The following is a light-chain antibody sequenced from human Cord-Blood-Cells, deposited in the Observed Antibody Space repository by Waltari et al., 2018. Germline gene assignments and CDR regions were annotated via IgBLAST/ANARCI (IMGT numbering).Light chain of an antibody. CDR3: QQSYSTPYT. CDR1: QSISSY. Sequence: DIQMTQSPSSLSASVGDRVTITCRASQSISSYLNWYQQKPGKAPKLLIYAASSLQCGVPSRFSGSGSGTDFTLTISSLQPEDSATYYCQQSYSTPYTFGQGTKLEIK. J-gene: IGKJ2*01. V-gene: IGKV1-39*01. CDR2: AAS.